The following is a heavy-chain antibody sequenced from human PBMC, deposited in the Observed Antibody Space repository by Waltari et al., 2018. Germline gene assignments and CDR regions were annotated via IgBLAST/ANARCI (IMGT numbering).Heavy chain of an antibody. CDR2: IYWNDDK. V-gene: IGHV2-5*01. CDR1: GFSLSTSGVG. CDR3: AHRLMDYGDNREYFDAFDI. J-gene: IGHJ3*02. D-gene: IGHD4-17*01. Sequence: QITLKESGPTLVKPTQTLTLTCTFSGFSLSTSGVGVGWIRQPPGKALEWLALIYWNDDKRYSPSLKSRLTITKDTSKNQVVLTMTNMDPVDTATYYCAHRLMDYGDNREYFDAFDIWGQGTMVTVSS.